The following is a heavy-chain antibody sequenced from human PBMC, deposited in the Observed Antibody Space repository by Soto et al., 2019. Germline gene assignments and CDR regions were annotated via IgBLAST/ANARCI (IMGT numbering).Heavy chain of an antibody. V-gene: IGHV1-18*01. D-gene: IGHD6-13*01. J-gene: IGHJ4*01. CDR1: GYTFFNYG. CDR2: SSAYNANT. CDR3: GRDGIANIKSFDY. Sequence: ASVKVSCKASGYTFFNYGISWVRQAPGQGLEWMGWSSAYNANTNYAQKLQGRVTMTTDTSTSTAYMELRSLRSDDTAVYYCGRDGIANIKSFDYWGHGTLVTVSS.